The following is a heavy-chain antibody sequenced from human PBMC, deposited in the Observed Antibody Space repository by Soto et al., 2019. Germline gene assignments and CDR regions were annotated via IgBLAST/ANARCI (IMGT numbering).Heavy chain of an antibody. Sequence: GSLRLSCAASGFTFSSYAVTWVRQAPGKGLEWVSTISGSGGSTYYADSVKGRFTISRDNSKNTLYLQMNSLRAEDTAVYYCAKDQGSSWYEIDYWGQGTLVTVSS. CDR3: AKDQGSSWYEIDY. J-gene: IGHJ4*02. D-gene: IGHD6-13*01. V-gene: IGHV3-23*01. CDR2: ISGSGGST. CDR1: GFTFSSYA.